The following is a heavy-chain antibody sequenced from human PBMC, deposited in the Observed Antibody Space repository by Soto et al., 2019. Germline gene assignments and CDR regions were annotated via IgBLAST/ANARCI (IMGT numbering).Heavy chain of an antibody. Sequence: QVQLQQWGAGLLKPSETLSLTCAVYGGSFSGYYWSWIRQPPGKGLEWIGEINHSGSTNYNPSIKSRVTISVDTSKNQFSLKLSSVTAADTAVYYCASRRITIFGPTTRGRYYYGMDVWGQGTTVTVSS. J-gene: IGHJ6*02. CDR2: INHSGST. CDR1: GGSFSGYY. D-gene: IGHD3-3*01. CDR3: ASRRITIFGPTTRGRYYYGMDV. V-gene: IGHV4-34*01.